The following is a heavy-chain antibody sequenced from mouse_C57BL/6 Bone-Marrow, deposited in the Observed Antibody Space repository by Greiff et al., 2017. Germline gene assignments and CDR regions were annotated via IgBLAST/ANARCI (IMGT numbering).Heavy chain of an antibody. CDR2: IYPTSGRT. D-gene: IGHD4-1*01. CDR3: ARSGPLGRSFDY. Sequence: VQLQQPGAELVKPGASVKMSCTASGYTFTSYWITWVKQRPGQGLEWIGDIYPTSGRTNYNEKFKSKAILTVDTSSNTAYMQLSSLTSEDSAVFDCARSGPLGRSFDYWGQGTTLTVSS. V-gene: IGHV1-55*01. CDR1: GYTFTSYW. J-gene: IGHJ2*01.